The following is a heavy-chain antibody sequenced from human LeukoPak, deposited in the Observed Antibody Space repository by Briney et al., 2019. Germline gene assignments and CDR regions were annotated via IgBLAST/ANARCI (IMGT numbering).Heavy chain of an antibody. J-gene: IGHJ4*02. D-gene: IGHD7-27*01. Sequence: SGGSLRLSCGASGFTLSSYAMSWVRQAPGKGLGWVSAIGSGTNYADSVKGRFTISRDNAKNTLYLQMNSLRAEDTAVYFCARRSQLGGFFDNWGQGTLVTVSS. CDR1: GFTLSSYA. V-gene: IGHV3-74*01. CDR3: ARRSQLGGFFDN. CDR2: IGSGT.